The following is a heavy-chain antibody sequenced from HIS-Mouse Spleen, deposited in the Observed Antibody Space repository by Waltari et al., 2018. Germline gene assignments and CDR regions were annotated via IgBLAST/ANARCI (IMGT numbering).Heavy chain of an antibody. Sequence: QVQLVQSGAEVKRPGTSVKVSCTASGYTFTSYGISLVLQAPGKGLEWMGRDSAYNGNTNYAQKPQGRVTMTTDTSTSTAYMELRSLRSDDTAVYYCASSSIVGATEYFQHWGQGTLVTVSS. CDR3: ASSSIVGATEYFQH. V-gene: IGHV1-18*01. CDR1: GYTFTSYG. CDR2: DSAYNGNT. D-gene: IGHD1-26*01. J-gene: IGHJ1*01.